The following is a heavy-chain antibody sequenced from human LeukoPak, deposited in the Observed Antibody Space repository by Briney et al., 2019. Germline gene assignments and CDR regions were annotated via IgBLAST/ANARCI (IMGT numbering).Heavy chain of an antibody. CDR3: ARVDYGDSYFDY. J-gene: IGHJ4*02. CDR2: INAGNGNT. V-gene: IGHV1-3*01. Sequence: ASVKVSCKASGYTFTSYAMHWVRQDPGQRLEWMGWINAGNGNTKYSQKFQGRVTITRDTSASTAYMELSSLRSEDTAVYYCARVDYGDSYFDYWGQGTLVTVSS. D-gene: IGHD4-17*01. CDR1: GYTFTSYA.